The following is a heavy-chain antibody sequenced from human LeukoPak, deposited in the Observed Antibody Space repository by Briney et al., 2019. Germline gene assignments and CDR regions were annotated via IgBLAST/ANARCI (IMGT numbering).Heavy chain of an antibody. V-gene: IGHV4-34*01. Sequence: SETLSLTCAVYGGSFSGYYWSWIRQPPGKGLEWIGEINHSGSTNYNPSLKSRVTMSVDTSKNQFSLKLSSVTAADTAVYYCARGQSTHDFWSGYRHNYFGPWGQGALVTVSS. CDR2: INHSGST. J-gene: IGHJ5*02. CDR3: ARGQSTHDFWSGYRHNYFGP. CDR1: GGSFSGYY. D-gene: IGHD3-3*01.